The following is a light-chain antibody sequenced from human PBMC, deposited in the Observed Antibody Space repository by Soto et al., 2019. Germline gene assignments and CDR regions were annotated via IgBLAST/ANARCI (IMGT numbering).Light chain of an antibody. CDR3: QQYGSSPMYT. Sequence: EIVLTQSPGTLSLSPGERATLSCRASQSVSSSYLAWYQQKPGQAPRLLIYGASSRATGIPDRFRGSGSGTDFNLTISRLEPEDFAVYDCQQYGSSPMYTFGQGTKLEIK. J-gene: IGKJ2*01. V-gene: IGKV3-20*01. CDR1: QSVSSSY. CDR2: GAS.